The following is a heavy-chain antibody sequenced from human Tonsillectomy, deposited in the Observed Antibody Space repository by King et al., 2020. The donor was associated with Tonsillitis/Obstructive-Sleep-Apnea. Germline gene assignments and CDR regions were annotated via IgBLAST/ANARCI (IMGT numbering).Heavy chain of an antibody. J-gene: IGHJ4*02. CDR3: ATPDSSRDGGDYYFDY. D-gene: IGHD3-16*01. CDR2: VFHAGTT. V-gene: IGHV4-4*02. CDR1: GASIRSDHW. Sequence: VQLQESGPGLVQPLGTLSLTCAVSGASIRSDHWWSWVRQSPGKRLEWIGRVFHAGTTKYNPSLGGRVSISIDQSENTFSLHLGSVTAADTAVYYCATPDSSRDGGDYYFDYWGRGTLVTVSS.